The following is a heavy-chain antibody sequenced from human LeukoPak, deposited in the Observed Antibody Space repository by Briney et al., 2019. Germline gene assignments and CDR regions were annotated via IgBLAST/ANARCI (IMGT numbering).Heavy chain of an antibody. Sequence: ASVKVSCKVSGYTLIELSMHWVRQARGKGLEWMGGFDPEDGETIYAQKFQGRVTMTEDTSTDTAYMELSSLRSEDTAVYYCATDLFLGMSGDYWGQGTLVTVSS. CDR2: FDPEDGET. CDR1: GYTLIELS. CDR3: ATDLFLGMSGDY. V-gene: IGHV1-24*01. D-gene: IGHD2/OR15-2a*01. J-gene: IGHJ4*02.